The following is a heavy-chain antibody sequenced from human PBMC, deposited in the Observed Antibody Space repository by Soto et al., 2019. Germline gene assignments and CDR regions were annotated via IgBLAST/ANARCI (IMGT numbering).Heavy chain of an antibody. Sequence: GGSLRLSCAASGFTFSSYWMSWVRQAPGKGLEWVANLGPDGSEKHSLDSVKGRFTISRDNSKNTLYLQMNSLRAEDTAVYYCAKDRGSHYYDSSGYYPKHFDYWGQGTLVTVSS. CDR3: AKDRGSHYYDSSGYYPKHFDY. D-gene: IGHD3-22*01. V-gene: IGHV3-7*03. CDR1: GFTFSSYW. J-gene: IGHJ4*02. CDR2: LGPDGSEK.